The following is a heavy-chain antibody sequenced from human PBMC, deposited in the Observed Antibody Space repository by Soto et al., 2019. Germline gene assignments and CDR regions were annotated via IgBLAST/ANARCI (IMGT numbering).Heavy chain of an antibody. CDR2: ISGSGGST. CDR1: GFTFSSYA. CDR3: AKCGRGYYDSSGYYAGY. V-gene: IGHV3-23*01. Sequence: GGSLRLSCAASGFTFSSYAMSWVRQAPGKGLEWVSAISGSGGSTYYADSVKGRFTISRDNSKNTLYLQMNSLRAEDTAVYYCAKCGRGYYDSSGYYAGYWGQGTLVTVSS. J-gene: IGHJ4*02. D-gene: IGHD3-22*01.